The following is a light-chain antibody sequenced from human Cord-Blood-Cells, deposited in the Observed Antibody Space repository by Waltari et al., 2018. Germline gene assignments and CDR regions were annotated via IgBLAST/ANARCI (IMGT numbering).Light chain of an antibody. CDR1: SSNTGSKT. V-gene: IGLV1-44*01. CDR3: AAWDDSLNGWV. CDR2: INN. J-gene: IGLJ3*02. Sequence: QSVLTQPPSASGTPGQRVTISCSGSSSNTGSKTVNWYQQLPGTAPKLLIYINNQRPSGVPDRVSGSKSGTSASLAISGLQSEDEADYYCAAWDDSLNGWVFGGGTKLTVL.